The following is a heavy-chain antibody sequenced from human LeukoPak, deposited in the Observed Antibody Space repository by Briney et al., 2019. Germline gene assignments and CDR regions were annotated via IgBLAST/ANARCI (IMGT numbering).Heavy chain of an antibody. CDR1: GYTFTSYG. CDR3: ARLYCSSTSCYFSRYHNWFDP. J-gene: IGHJ5*02. Sequence: GASVKVSCKASGYTFTSYGISWVRQAPGQGLEWMGWISAYNGNTNYAQKLQGRVTMTRNTSISTAYMELSSLRSEDTAVYYCARLYCSSTSCYFSRYHNWFDPWGQGTLVTVSS. CDR2: ISAYNGNT. D-gene: IGHD2-2*01. V-gene: IGHV1-18*04.